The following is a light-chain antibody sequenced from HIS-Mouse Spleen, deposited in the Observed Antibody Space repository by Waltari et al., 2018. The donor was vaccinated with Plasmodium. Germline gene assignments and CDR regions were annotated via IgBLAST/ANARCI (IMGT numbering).Light chain of an antibody. CDR3: YSTDSSGNHRV. CDR1: ALPKKY. J-gene: IGLJ3*02. V-gene: IGLV3-10*01. Sequence: SYELTQTPSVSVSPGQTARHTCSGDALPKKYAYWYQQKSGQAPVLVIYEDSKRPSGSPERFSGSSSGTMATLTISGAQVEDEADYYCYSTDSSGNHRVFGGGTKLTVL. CDR2: EDS.